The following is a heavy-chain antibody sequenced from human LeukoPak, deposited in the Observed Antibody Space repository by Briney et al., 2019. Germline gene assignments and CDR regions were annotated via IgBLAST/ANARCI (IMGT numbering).Heavy chain of an antibody. D-gene: IGHD3-10*01. CDR2: INPNSGGT. CDR1: GYTFTGYY. J-gene: IGHJ4*02. V-gene: IGHV1-2*02. CDR3: ARAKRFGELLI. Sequence: ASETVSYRASGYTFTGYYMHWARQAPGQGREWMGWINPNSGGTNYAQKFQGRVTMTRDTSISTAYMELSRLRSDDTAVYYCARAKRFGELLIWGQGTLVTVSS.